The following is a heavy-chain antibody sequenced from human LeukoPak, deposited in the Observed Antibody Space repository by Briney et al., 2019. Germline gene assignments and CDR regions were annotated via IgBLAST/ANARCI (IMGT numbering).Heavy chain of an antibody. J-gene: IGHJ4*02. V-gene: IGHV1-46*01. CDR1: GYTFANYY. CDR3: ARGLRSSSYAY. Sequence: ASVKVSCKASGYTFANYYIHWVRLAPGQGLEWMGVINPSDGSTIYAQKFQGRVTMTGDTSTSTVYMEWSSLGSEGTAVFYCARGLRSSSYAYWGQGTLVTVSS. CDR2: INPSDGST. D-gene: IGHD3-22*01.